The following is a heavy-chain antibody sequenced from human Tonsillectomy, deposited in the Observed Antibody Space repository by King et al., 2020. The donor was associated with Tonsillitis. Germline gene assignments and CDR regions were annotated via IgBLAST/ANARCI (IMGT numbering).Heavy chain of an antibody. CDR3: AKEGLTVITP. V-gene: IGHV3-30*18. D-gene: IGHD4-23*01. Sequence: QLVQSGGGVVQPGRSLRLSCAASGFTISRYGMHWVRQTPGTGLEWVAVISKDGGNAYYGDSVKGRFTISRDNSKNMLYLQMNSLRAEDTAVYYCAKEGLTVITPWGQGTLVTVSS. CDR2: ISKDGGNA. CDR1: GFTISRYG. J-gene: IGHJ5*02.